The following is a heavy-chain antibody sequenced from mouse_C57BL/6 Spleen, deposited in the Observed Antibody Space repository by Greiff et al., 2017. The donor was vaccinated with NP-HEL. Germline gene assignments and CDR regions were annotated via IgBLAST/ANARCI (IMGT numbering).Heavy chain of an antibody. V-gene: IGHV7-1*01. CDR3: ARDDGYWYFDV. Sequence: EVKLMESGGGLVQSGRSLRLSCATSGFTFSDFYMEWVRQAPGQGLEWIAASRNKANDYTTEYSASVKGRFIVSRDTSQSFLYLQMNALRAEDAAIYYCARDDGYWYFDVWGTGTTVTVSS. J-gene: IGHJ1*03. D-gene: IGHD1-1*02. CDR1: GFTFSDFY. CDR2: SRNKANDYTT.